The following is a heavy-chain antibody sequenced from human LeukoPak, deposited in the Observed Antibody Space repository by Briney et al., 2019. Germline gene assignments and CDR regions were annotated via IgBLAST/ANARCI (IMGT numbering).Heavy chain of an antibody. V-gene: IGHV3-30-3*01. CDR3: ARGGPPYYFDY. CDR1: GFTFSSYA. Sequence: GRSLRLSCAASGFTFSSYAMRWVRQAPGKGLEWVAVISYDGSNKYYADSVKGRFTISRDNSKNTLYLQMNSLRAEDTAVYYCARGGPPYYFDYWGQGTLVTVSS. CDR2: ISYDGSNK. J-gene: IGHJ4*02.